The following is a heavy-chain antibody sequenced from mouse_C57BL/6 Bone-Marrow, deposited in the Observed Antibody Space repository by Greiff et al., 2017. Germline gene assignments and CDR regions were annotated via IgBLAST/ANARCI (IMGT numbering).Heavy chain of an antibody. CDR3: ARDPGLDY. J-gene: IGHJ2*01. V-gene: IGHV5-4*01. D-gene: IGHD3-3*01. Sequence: EVKVVESGGGLVKPGGSLKLSRAASGFTFSSYAMSWVRQTPEKRLEWVATISDGGSYTYYPDNVKGRFTISRDNAKNNLYLQMSHLKSEDTAMYYCARDPGLDYWGQGTTLTVSS. CDR1: GFTFSSYA. CDR2: ISDGGSYT.